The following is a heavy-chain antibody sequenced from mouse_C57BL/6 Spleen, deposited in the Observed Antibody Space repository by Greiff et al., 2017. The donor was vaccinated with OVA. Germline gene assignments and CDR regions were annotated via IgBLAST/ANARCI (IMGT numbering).Heavy chain of an antibody. Sequence: VQLVESGAELVRPGASVKLSCKASGYTFTDYYINWVKQRPGQGLEWIARIYPGSGNTYYNEKFKGKATLTAEKSSSTAYMQLSSLTSEDSAVYFCAREGIGNAMDYWGQGTSVTVSS. D-gene: IGHD3-1*01. J-gene: IGHJ4*01. V-gene: IGHV1-76*01. CDR2: IYPGSGNT. CDR1: GYTFTDYY. CDR3: AREGIGNAMDY.